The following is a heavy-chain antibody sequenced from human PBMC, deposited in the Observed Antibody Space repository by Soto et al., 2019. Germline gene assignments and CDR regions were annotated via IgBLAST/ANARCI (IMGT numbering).Heavy chain of an antibody. CDR3: EKIVVVTYRSDAFDI. CDR1: GFTFSSYA. V-gene: IGHV3-30-3*01. Sequence: LRLSCAASGFTFSSYAMHWVRQAPGKGLEWVAVISYDGSNKYYADSVKGRFTISRDNSKNTLYLQMNSLRAEDTAVYYCEKIVVVTYRSDAFDIWGQGTMVTV. D-gene: IGHD3-22*01. CDR2: ISYDGSNK. J-gene: IGHJ3*02.